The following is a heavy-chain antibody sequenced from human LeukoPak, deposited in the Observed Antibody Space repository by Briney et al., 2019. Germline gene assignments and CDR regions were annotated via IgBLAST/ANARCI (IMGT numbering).Heavy chain of an antibody. CDR3: AKAAPKYYDFWSGYYNEPRAGWFDP. D-gene: IGHD3-3*01. CDR1: GFTFSSYA. J-gene: IGHJ5*02. V-gene: IGHV3-23*01. CDR2: ISGSGGST. Sequence: GGSLRLSCAASGFTFSSYAMSWVRQAPGKGLEWVSAISGSGGSTYYADSVKGRFTISRDNSKNTLYLQMNSLRAEDTAVYYCAKAAPKYYDFWSGYYNEPRAGWFDPWGQGTLVTGSS.